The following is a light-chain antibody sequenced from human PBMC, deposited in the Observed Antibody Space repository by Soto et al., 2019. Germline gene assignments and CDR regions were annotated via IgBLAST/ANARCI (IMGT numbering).Light chain of an antibody. CDR1: QNINSW. CDR2: EAS. J-gene: IGKJ1*01. V-gene: IGKV1-5*03. CDR3: QQYNAYSWT. Sequence: DIHMTQSPSTLSASVGDRVTITCRASQNINSWLAWYQQKPGKAPKLLIYEASTLERGVPSRFGGSGSGTEFTLIISSLQSDDFGTYYCQQYNAYSWTFGQGTKVDIK.